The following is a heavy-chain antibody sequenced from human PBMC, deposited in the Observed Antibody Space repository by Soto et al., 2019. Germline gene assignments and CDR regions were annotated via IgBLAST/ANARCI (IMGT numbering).Heavy chain of an antibody. V-gene: IGHV4-30-4*01. CDR2: IYYSGST. Sequence: SETLSLTCTVSGGSISSGDYYWSWIRQPPGKGLEWIGYIYYSGSTYYNPSLKSRVTISVDTSKSQFSLKLSSVTAADTTVYYCARESIGISSPLDYWGQGTLVTVSS. CDR1: GGSISSGDYY. D-gene: IGHD6-6*01. CDR3: ARESIGISSPLDY. J-gene: IGHJ4*02.